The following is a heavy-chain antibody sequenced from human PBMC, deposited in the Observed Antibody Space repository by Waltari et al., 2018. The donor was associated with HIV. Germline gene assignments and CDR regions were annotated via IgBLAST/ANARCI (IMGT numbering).Heavy chain of an antibody. Sequence: VRLVESGGGLVRPGGALRLSCTVSGFTVGNSSMTWVRHASGKGLEWVSTVYSDGTTVYADSVKGRFRTSRDTSKNILHLLMDSLRVDDTAVYYCAREVFYYDNSGHPGWFDPWGQGTLVAVSS. CDR1: GFTVGNSS. D-gene: IGHD3-22*01. J-gene: IGHJ5*02. CDR3: AREVFYYDNSGHPGWFDP. CDR2: VYSDGTT. V-gene: IGHV3-66*01.